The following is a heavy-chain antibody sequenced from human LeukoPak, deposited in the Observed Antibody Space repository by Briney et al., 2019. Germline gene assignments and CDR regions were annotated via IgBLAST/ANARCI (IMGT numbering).Heavy chain of an antibody. CDR3: ARLGGYSGFEP. Sequence: SEILSLTCTVSGGSISSSSYYWGWIRQPPGKGLEWIGSIYYSGSTYYNPSLKSRVTISVDTSKNQFSLKLSSVTAADTAVYYCARLGGYSGFEPWGQGTLVTVSS. D-gene: IGHD3-22*01. CDR2: IYYSGST. J-gene: IGHJ5*02. CDR1: GGSISSSSYY. V-gene: IGHV4-39*01.